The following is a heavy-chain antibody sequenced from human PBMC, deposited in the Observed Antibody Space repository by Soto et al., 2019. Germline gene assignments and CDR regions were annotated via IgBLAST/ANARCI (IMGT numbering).Heavy chain of an antibody. J-gene: IGHJ4*02. CDR2: IYSLGTT. CDR1: GGSISSSSYY. Sequence: QMQLQESGPGLVKPSETLSLTCTVSGGSISSSSYYWGWIRQPPGQGLEWLGTIYSLGTTYYKPSLKSRVTLSVDKSKGQLFLKLSSVTAPDTAVYYFARQIYDSSGYSYAYWGQGTLVTVSS. V-gene: IGHV4-39*01. CDR3: ARQIYDSSGYSYAY. D-gene: IGHD3-22*01.